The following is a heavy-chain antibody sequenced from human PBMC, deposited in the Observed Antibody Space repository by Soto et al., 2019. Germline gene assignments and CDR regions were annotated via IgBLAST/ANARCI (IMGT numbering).Heavy chain of an antibody. CDR1: GFTFSGYY. J-gene: IGHJ4*02. V-gene: IGHV3-11*05. CDR2: ISSSGDRP. D-gene: IGHD1-1*01. Sequence: QVQLVESGGGLVKPGGSLRLSCAASGFTFSGYYMSWIRQAPGKGLECISYISSSGDRPKYVDSVKGRFTISRDNAKKSLYLQMNSLRAEDTAVYYCVRETAYYFDYWGQGTLVTVSS. CDR3: VRETAYYFDY.